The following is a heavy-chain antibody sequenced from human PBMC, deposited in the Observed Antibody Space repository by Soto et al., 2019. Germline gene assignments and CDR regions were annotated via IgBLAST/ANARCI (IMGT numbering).Heavy chain of an antibody. V-gene: IGHV4-34*12. D-gene: IGHD3-16*01. CDR3: ARSPLGYDDVRQTWREVGDSFDI. Sequence: QVRLEQWGAGLLKPSETLSLTCAIYGASLGGFHWTWLRQAPGKGLAWIGELIHGGSTNYNPSLKGRVSFSLDTSKNQFSLHLMSVTAAVTAVYYCARSPLGYDDVRQTWREVGDSFDIWGRGTLRTVS. CDR1: GASLGGFH. CDR2: LIHGGST. J-gene: IGHJ3*02.